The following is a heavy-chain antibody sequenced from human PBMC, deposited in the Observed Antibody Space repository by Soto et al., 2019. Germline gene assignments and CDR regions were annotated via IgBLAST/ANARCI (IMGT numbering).Heavy chain of an antibody. CDR2: ISFDGSKK. CDR1: GFTFSSYP. CDR3: ARLPGPLVSVLYLYPVDGGEPVSAVDV. D-gene: IGHD2-21*02. V-gene: IGHV3-30-3*01. J-gene: IGHJ6*02. Sequence: QMQLVESGGGVVQPGRSLRLSCAASGFTFSSYPMHWVRQAPGKGLEWVAVISFDGSKKYYADSVKSRFFISKDNSKNTLSLQMNSVRREDSAVYYCARLPGPLVSVLYLYPVDGGEPVSAVDVWGQGTAVTVSS.